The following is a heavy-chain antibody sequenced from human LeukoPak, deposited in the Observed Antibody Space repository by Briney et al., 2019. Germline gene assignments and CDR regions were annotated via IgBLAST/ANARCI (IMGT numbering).Heavy chain of an antibody. CDR3: AKPLGELSF. V-gene: IGHV3-30*18. CDR1: GFSFNTYG. J-gene: IGHJ4*02. Sequence: PGRSLRLSCAASGFSFNTYGMHWVRQAPGKGLEWVAFIFYDASNIYYADSVKGRFTISRDNSKKTLSLQMNSLRAEDTAVYYCAKPLGELSFWGQGTLVTVSS. CDR2: IFYDASNI. D-gene: IGHD3-10*01.